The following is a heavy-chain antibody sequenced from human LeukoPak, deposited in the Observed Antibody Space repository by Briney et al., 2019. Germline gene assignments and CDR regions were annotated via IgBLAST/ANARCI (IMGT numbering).Heavy chain of an antibody. CDR1: GGSISSSSYY. D-gene: IGHD5-12*01. V-gene: IGHV4-39*02. CDR2: IYYSGST. Sequence: SETLSLTCTVSGGSISSSSYYWGWIRQPPGKGLEWIGNIYYSGSTYYNPSLKSRLTMSVDTSKNHFSLKLSSLTAADTAVYYCARRRGYDHFDYWGQGTLVTVSS. CDR3: ARRRGYDHFDY. J-gene: IGHJ4*02.